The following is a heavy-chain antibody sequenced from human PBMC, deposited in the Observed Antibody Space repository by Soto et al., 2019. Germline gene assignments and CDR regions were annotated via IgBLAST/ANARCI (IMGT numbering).Heavy chain of an antibody. Sequence: HVQLQQWGAGLLKPSETLSLTCAVYGGSFSGYYWSWIRQPTWKGLEWIGEINHSGSTNYNPSLKSRVTISVDTSKNQFSLKLSSVTAADTAVYYCARDWDYSNYNHTHAVDIWGQGTMVTVSS. CDR1: GGSFSGYY. V-gene: IGHV4-34*01. CDR3: ARDWDYSNYNHTHAVDI. J-gene: IGHJ3*02. CDR2: INHSGST. D-gene: IGHD4-4*01.